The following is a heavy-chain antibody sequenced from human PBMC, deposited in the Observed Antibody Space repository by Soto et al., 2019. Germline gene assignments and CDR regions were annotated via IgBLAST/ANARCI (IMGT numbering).Heavy chain of an antibody. J-gene: IGHJ6*02. V-gene: IGHV3-30*18. CDR1: GLTFSSYG. D-gene: IGHD5-18*01. CDR3: AKDLDTAMVGFYYYGMDV. Sequence: GGSLRLSCAASGLTFSSYGMHWVRQAPGKGLEWVAVISYDGSNKYYADSVKGRFTISRDNSKNTLYLQMNSLRAEDTAVYYCAKDLDTAMVGFYYYGMDVWGQGTTVTVSS. CDR2: ISYDGSNK.